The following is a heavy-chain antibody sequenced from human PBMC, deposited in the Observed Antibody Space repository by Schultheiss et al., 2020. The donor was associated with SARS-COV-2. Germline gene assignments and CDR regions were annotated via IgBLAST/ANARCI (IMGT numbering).Heavy chain of an antibody. V-gene: IGHV3-13*01. Sequence: GGSLRLSCAASGFTFSSYDMHWVRQATGKGLEWVSAIGTAGDTYYPGSVKGRFTISRENAKNSLYLQMNSLRAEDTALYYCAKARGVVVPAAPFDYWGQGTLVTVSS. CDR3: AKARGVVVPAAPFDY. CDR1: GFTFSSYD. D-gene: IGHD2-2*01. J-gene: IGHJ4*02. CDR2: IGTAGDT.